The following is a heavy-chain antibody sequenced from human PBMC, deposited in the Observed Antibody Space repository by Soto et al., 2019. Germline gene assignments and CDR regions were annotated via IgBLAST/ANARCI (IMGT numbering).Heavy chain of an antibody. V-gene: IGHV4-34*01. CDR1: GGSLSDYF. D-gene: IGHD6-13*01. Sequence: SETLSLTCVVSGGSLSDYFWSWIRQPPGMALEWIGEINHLGSTYYNPSLKSRVTISVDTSKNQFSLKLSSVTAADTAVYYCASHGGGAAGYYYYYYMDVWGKGTTVTVSS. CDR3: ASHGGGAAGYYYYYYMDV. CDR2: INHLGST. J-gene: IGHJ6*03.